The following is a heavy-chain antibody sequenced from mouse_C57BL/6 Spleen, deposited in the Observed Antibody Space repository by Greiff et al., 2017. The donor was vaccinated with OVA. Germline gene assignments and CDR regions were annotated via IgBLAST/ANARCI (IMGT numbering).Heavy chain of an antibody. CDR1: GYSITSDY. V-gene: IGHV3-8*01. CDR2: ISYSGST. CDR3: ARSTMVTNWYFDV. D-gene: IGHD2-2*01. J-gene: IGHJ1*03. Sequence: DVKLVESGPGLAKPSQTLSLTCSVTGYSITSDYWNWIRKFPGNKLEYMGYISYSGSTYYNPSLKSRISITRDTSKNQYYLQLNSVTTEDTATYYCARSTMVTNWYFDVWGTGTTVTVSS.